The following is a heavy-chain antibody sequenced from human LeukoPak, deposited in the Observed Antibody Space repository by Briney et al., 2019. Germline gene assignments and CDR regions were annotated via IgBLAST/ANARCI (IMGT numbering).Heavy chain of an antibody. J-gene: IGHJ4*02. Sequence: GGSLRLSCEASGFTFSSYAMSWVRQAPGKGLEWASAFSGSGGSTYYADSVKGRFTISRDNSKNTLYLQMNSLRAEDTAVYYCAKPAAPYDILTGYSHWGQGTLVTVSS. CDR3: AKPAAPYDILTGYSH. D-gene: IGHD3-9*01. V-gene: IGHV3-23*01. CDR1: GFTFSSYA. CDR2: FSGSGGST.